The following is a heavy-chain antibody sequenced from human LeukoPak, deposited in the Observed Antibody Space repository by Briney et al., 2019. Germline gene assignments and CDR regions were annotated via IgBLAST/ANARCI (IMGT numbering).Heavy chain of an antibody. J-gene: IGHJ5*02. D-gene: IGHD2-15*01. Sequence: SVKVSCKASGGTFISYAISWVRQAPGQGLEWMGGIIPIFGTANYAQKFQGRVTITADESTSTAYMELSSLRSEDTAVYYCARTGSGGSFNWFDPWGQGTLVTVSS. CDR1: GGTFISYA. V-gene: IGHV1-69*01. CDR3: ARTGSGGSFNWFDP. CDR2: IIPIFGTA.